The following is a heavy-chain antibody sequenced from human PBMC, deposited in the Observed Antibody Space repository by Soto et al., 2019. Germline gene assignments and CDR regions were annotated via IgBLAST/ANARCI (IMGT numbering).Heavy chain of an antibody. V-gene: IGHV3-9*01. CDR2: ISWNSGSI. D-gene: IGHD3-9*01. J-gene: IGHJ4*02. CDR3: AKDIYYEILLRASALDY. CDR1: GFTFDDYA. Sequence: EVQLVESGGGLVQPGRSLRLSCAASGFTFDDYAMHWVRQAPGKGLEWVSGISWNSGSIGYADSVKGRFTISRDNAKNSLYLQMNSLRAEDTALYYCAKDIYYEILLRASALDYWGQGTLVTVSS.